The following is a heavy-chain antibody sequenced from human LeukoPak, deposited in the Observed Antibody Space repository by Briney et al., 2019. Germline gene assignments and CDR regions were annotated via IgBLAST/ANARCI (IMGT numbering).Heavy chain of an antibody. J-gene: IGHJ6*02. CDR3: ARDQRFLEWLTYYYYYGMDV. Sequence: PGGSLRLSCAASGFTVDSNYLSWVRQAPGKGLEWVSTIYTGGNTYYAASVKGRFTISRDFSKNTLYLQMNSLRAEDTAVYYCARDQRFLEWLTYYYYYGMDVWGQGTTVTVSS. CDR2: IYTGGNT. CDR1: GFTVDSNY. D-gene: IGHD3-3*01. V-gene: IGHV3-53*05.